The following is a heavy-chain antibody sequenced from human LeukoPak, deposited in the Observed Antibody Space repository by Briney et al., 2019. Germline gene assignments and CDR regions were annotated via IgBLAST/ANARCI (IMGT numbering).Heavy chain of an antibody. D-gene: IGHD3-3*01. CDR3: ARLEGTSYYDFWSGYYNWFDP. J-gene: IGHJ5*02. CDR2: INHRGST. CDR1: GGSFSGYY. V-gene: IGHV4-34*01. Sequence: SETLSLTCAVYGGSFSGYYWRWIRQPPGKGLEWIGEINHRGSTNYNPSLKSRVTISVDTSKNQFSLKLSSVTAADTAVYYCARLEGTSYYDFWSGYYNWFDPWGQGTLVTVSS.